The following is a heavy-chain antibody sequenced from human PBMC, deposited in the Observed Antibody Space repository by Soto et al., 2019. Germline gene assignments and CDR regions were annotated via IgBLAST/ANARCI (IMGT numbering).Heavy chain of an antibody. CDR2: ISGSGGST. CDR1: GFTFSSYA. J-gene: IGHJ2*01. D-gene: IGHD6-13*01. CDR3: AKVEGYSSSWYWYFDL. Sequence: GGSLRLSCAASGFTFSSYAMSWVRQAPGKGLEWVSAISGSGGSTYYADSVKGRFTISRDNSKNTLYLQMNSLRAEDTAVYYCAKVEGYSSSWYWYFDLWGRGTLVTVSS. V-gene: IGHV3-23*01.